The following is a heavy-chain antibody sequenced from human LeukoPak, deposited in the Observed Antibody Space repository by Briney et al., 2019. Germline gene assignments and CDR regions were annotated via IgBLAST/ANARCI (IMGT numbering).Heavy chain of an antibody. J-gene: IGHJ4*02. CDR1: GGTFSSYA. CDR2: IIPIFGTA. D-gene: IGHD6-19*01. Sequence: ASVKVSCKASGGTFSSYAISWVRQAPGQGLEWMGGIIPIFGTANYAQKFQGRVTITADKSTSTAYMELSSLRSEDTAVYYCARAPIAVAGRGWFDYWGQGTLVTVSS. CDR3: ARAPIAVAGRGWFDY. V-gene: IGHV1-69*06.